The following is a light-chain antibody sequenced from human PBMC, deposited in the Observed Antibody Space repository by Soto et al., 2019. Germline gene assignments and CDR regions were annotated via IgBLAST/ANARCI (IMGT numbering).Light chain of an antibody. V-gene: IGKV3-20*01. CDR2: GEY. CDR1: QSVSSTY. Sequence: EIVLTPCPGTLSLSTLERATLSCRASQSVSSTYLAWYKQKPGQAPRLLFYGEYSRATDIQDRFSGSGSGKDFTITIRRMENEDFEVYYCKKYGSSQINCGKGQRRAIK. J-gene: IGKJ5*01. CDR3: KKYGSSQIN.